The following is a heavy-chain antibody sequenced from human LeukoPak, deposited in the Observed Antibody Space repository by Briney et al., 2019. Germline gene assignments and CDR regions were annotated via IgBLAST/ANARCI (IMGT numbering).Heavy chain of an antibody. CDR1: GFTFDDYA. D-gene: IGHD6-13*01. J-gene: IGHJ3*02. CDR3: AKDRIDGEQQLVHDAFDI. Sequence: PGGSLRLSCAASGFTFDDYAMHWVRQAPGKGLEWGSGISWNSGSIGYADSVKGRFTISRDNAKNSLYLQMNSLRAEDTALYYCAKDRIDGEQQLVHDAFDIWGQGTMVTVSS. V-gene: IGHV3-9*01. CDR2: ISWNSGSI.